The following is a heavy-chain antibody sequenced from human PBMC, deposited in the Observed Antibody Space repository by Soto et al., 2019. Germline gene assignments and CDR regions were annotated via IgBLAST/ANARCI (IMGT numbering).Heavy chain of an antibody. D-gene: IGHD6-13*01. V-gene: IGHV3-30*01. CDR3: ARGDSNNWSDY. J-gene: IGHJ4*02. CDR2: ISYDGTNK. Sequence: QVQLVESGGGVVQPGRSLRLSCAASGFTFRSYAMDWVRQAPGKGLEWVAVISYDGTNKYYADSVKGRFTISRDNSKNTLSLQMNSLRAEDTAVYYCARGDSNNWSDYWGQGTLVIVSS. CDR1: GFTFRSYA.